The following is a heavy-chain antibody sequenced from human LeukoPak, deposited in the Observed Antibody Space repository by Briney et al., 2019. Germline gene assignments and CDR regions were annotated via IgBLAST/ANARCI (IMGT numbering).Heavy chain of an antibody. D-gene: IGHD6-19*01. CDR1: GGSFSGYY. J-gene: IGHJ4*02. CDR2: ISYDGSYK. Sequence: LSLTCAVYGGSFSGYYWSWIRQPPGKGLEWVAIISYDGSYKNYADSVKGRFSISRDNSKNTLSLQMNSLGPEDTAVFYCVRDLSGWYSFDYWGQGTLVTVSS. CDR3: VRDLSGWYSFDY. V-gene: IGHV3-30-3*01.